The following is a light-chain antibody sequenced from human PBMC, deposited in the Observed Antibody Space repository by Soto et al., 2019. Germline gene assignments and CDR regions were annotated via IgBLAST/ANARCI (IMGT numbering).Light chain of an antibody. V-gene: IGKV3-20*01. CDR2: GAF. CDR1: QSVSSN. J-gene: IGKJ4*01. CDR3: QQFGDSRLT. Sequence: EIVMTRSPATLSLSPWEIATLSSRASQSVSSNLAWYQQKPGQAPWLLIYGAFNRATGIPDRFIGGGSETDFTLTISRLEPEDFAVYYCQQFGDSRLTFGGGTKVDI.